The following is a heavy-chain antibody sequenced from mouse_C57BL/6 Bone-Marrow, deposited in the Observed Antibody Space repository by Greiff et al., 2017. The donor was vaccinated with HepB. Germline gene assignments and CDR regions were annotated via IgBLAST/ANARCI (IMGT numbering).Heavy chain of an antibody. D-gene: IGHD4-1*01. Sequence: DVKLVESGGGLVKPGGSLKLSCAASGFTFSDYGMHWVRQAPEKGLEWVAYISSGSSTIYYADKVKGRFTISRDKATNTLFLQMTSLRSEATAFYYCERGTSWVFGYWGKGTTLTVAS. CDR3: ERGTSWVFGY. CDR2: ISSGSSTI. V-gene: IGHV5-17*01. CDR1: GFTFSDYG. J-gene: IGHJ2*01.